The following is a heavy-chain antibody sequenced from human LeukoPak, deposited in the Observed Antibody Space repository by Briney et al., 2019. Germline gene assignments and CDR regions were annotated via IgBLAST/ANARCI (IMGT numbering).Heavy chain of an antibody. CDR1: GFTFTNAW. Sequence: GGSLRLSCAASGFTFTNAWMSWVRQAPGKGLEWVGRIKSKTDGGTTDYAAPVKGRFTISRDDSNNTLYLQMNSLKTEDAALYYCTRDRSYGYWGQGTLVTVSS. CDR2: IKSKTDGGTT. CDR3: TRDRSYGY. V-gene: IGHV3-15*01. D-gene: IGHD3-10*01. J-gene: IGHJ4*02.